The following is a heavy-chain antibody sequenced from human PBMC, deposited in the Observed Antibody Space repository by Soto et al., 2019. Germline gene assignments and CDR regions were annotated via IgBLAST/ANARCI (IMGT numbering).Heavy chain of an antibody. CDR3: ARMGDVPYYYYGMDV. CDR1: GYTFTRSG. V-gene: IGHV1-18*01. J-gene: IGHJ6*02. CDR2: INGYNGNT. D-gene: IGHD3-16*01. Sequence: QVQLVQSGAEVKKPGASVKVSCKASGYTFTRSGISWVRQAPGQELEWMGWINGYNGNTNYAQKFQGRITMTTDTPTSTAYMELRSLRSDDTAVYYCARMGDVPYYYYGMDVWGQGTTVIVSS.